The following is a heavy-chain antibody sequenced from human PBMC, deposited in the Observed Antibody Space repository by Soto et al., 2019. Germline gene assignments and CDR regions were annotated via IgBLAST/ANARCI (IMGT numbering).Heavy chain of an antibody. J-gene: IGHJ5*02. D-gene: IGHD6-13*01. CDR1: GGSISSYY. CDR3: ARVVFRSVTSASDSQQPDEVWIGFDP. V-gene: IGHV4-59*01. CDR2: IYYSGST. Sequence: PSETLSLTCTVSGGSISSYYWSWIRQPPGKGLEWIGYIYYSGSTNYNPSLKSRVTISVDTSKNQFSLKLSSVTAADTAVYYCARVVFRSVTSASDSQQPDEVWIGFDPWGQGTLVTVSS.